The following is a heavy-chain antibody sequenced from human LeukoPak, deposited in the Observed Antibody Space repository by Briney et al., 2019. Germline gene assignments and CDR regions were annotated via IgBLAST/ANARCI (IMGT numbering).Heavy chain of an antibody. CDR1: GGSISSYY. Sequence: SETLSPTCTVSGGSISSYYWSWIRQPAGKGLEWIGRIYTSGSTNYNPSLKSRVTMSVDTSKNQFSLKLSSVTAADTAVYYCASSSALYGDPAILDYWGQGTLVTVSS. J-gene: IGHJ4*02. V-gene: IGHV4-4*07. D-gene: IGHD4-17*01. CDR2: IYTSGST. CDR3: ASSSALYGDPAILDY.